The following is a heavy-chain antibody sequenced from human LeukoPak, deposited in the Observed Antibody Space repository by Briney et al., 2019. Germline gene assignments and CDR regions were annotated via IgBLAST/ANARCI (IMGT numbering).Heavy chain of an antibody. CDR3: AKDRGYGSGSYPLYYYYGMDV. Sequence: RPGGSLRLSCAASGFTFSSYAMSWVRQAPGKGLEWVSAISGSGGSTYYADSVKGRFTISRDNSKNTLYLQMNSLRAEDTAVYHCAKDRGYGSGSYPLYYYYGMDVWGQGTTVTVSS. CDR1: GFTFSSYA. J-gene: IGHJ6*02. V-gene: IGHV3-23*01. D-gene: IGHD3-10*01. CDR2: ISGSGGST.